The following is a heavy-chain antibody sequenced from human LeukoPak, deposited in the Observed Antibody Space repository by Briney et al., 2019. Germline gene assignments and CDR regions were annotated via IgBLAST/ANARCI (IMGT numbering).Heavy chain of an antibody. CDR2: ISYDGSNK. Sequence: RPGGSLRLSCAASGFTFSDYYMSWIRQAPGKGLEWVAVISYDGSNKYYADSVKGRFTISRDNSKNTLYLQMNSLRAEDTAVYYCASTCSSTSCYRFDYWGQGTLVTVSS. CDR1: GFTFSDYY. CDR3: ASTCSSTSCYRFDY. V-gene: IGHV3-30-3*01. D-gene: IGHD2-2*01. J-gene: IGHJ4*02.